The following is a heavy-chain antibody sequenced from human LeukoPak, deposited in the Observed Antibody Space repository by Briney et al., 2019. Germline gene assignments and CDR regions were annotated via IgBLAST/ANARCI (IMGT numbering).Heavy chain of an antibody. CDR1: GGSLSGYY. V-gene: IGHV4-34*01. CDR3: AGVPPLWFGRNYYYYGMDV. Sequence: SETPSLTCAVYGGSLSGYYWSWIRQPPGKGLEWIGEINHSGSTNYNPSLKSRVTISVDTSKNQFSLKLSSVTAADTAVYYCAGVPPLWFGRNYYYYGMDVWGQGTTVTVSS. CDR2: INHSGST. J-gene: IGHJ6*02. D-gene: IGHD3-10*01.